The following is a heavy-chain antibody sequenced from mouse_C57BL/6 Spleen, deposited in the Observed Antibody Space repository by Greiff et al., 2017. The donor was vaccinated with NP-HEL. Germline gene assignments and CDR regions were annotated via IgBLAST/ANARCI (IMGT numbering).Heavy chain of an antibody. CDR3: ARYPPYLGGFDY. V-gene: IGHV7-3*01. CDR2: IRNKANGYTT. CDR1: GFTFTDYY. Sequence: EVKLMESGGGLVQPGGSLSLSCAASGFTFTDYYMSWVRQPPGKALEWLGFIRNKANGYTTEYSASVKGRFTISRDNSLSILYLQMNALRAEDSATYYCARYPPYLGGFDYWGQGTTLTVSS. D-gene: IGHD1-1*02. J-gene: IGHJ2*01.